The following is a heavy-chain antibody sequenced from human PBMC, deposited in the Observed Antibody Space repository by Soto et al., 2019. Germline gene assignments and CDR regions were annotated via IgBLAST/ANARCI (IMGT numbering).Heavy chain of an antibody. V-gene: IGHV3-30*18. Sequence: AGTLTLSCAASGFTFSSYGMHWVRQAPGKGLEWVADISYSGSNNYYPDSVRRRFTIARENSKNTLHLQMNGLRAEATAVYYCAKLVDNHRFQYWGQGTLVTVSS. CDR3: AKLVDNHRFQY. CDR2: ISYSGSNN. J-gene: IGHJ1*01. D-gene: IGHD5-12*01. CDR1: GFTFSSYG.